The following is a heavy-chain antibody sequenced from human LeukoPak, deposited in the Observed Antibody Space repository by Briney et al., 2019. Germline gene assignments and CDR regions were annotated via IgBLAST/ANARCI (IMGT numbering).Heavy chain of an antibody. CDR2: MNPNSGNT. CDR1: GYTFTSYD. CDR3: ARGPLSGSYSGGYYYYGMDV. J-gene: IGHJ6*02. D-gene: IGHD1-26*01. Sequence: GASVNVSCKASGYTFTSYDINWVRQATGQGLEWMGWMNPNSGNTGYAQKFQGRVTMTRNTSISTAYMELSSLRSEDTAVYYCARGPLSGSYSGGYYYYGMDVWGQGTTVTVSS. V-gene: IGHV1-8*01.